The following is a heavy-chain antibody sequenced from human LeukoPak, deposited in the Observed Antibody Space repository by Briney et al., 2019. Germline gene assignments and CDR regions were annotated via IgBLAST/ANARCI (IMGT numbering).Heavy chain of an antibody. CDR3: ARSQYSSGWYRDYYYYMDV. D-gene: IGHD6-19*01. V-gene: IGHV4-39*07. CDR2: IYYSGST. Sequence: SETLSLTCTVSGGSISSSSYYWGWIRQPPGKGLEWIGRIYYSGSTYYNPSLKSRVTISVDTSKNQFSLKLSSVAAADTAVYYCARSQYSSGWYRDYYYYMDVWGKGTTVTISS. CDR1: GGSISSSSYY. J-gene: IGHJ6*03.